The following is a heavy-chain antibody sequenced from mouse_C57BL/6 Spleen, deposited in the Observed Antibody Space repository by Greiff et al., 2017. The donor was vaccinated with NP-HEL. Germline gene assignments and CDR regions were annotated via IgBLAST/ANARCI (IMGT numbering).Heavy chain of an antibody. Sequence: VQLQQSGPVLVKPGASVKMSCKASGYTFTDYYMNWVKQSHGKSLEWIGVINPYNGGTSYNQKFKGKATLTVDKSSSTSYMELNSLTSEDSAVYYCARQGDGYSWFAYWGQGTLVTVSA. CDR3: ARQGDGYSWFAY. D-gene: IGHD2-3*01. CDR2: INPYNGGT. V-gene: IGHV1-19*01. J-gene: IGHJ3*01. CDR1: GYTFTDYY.